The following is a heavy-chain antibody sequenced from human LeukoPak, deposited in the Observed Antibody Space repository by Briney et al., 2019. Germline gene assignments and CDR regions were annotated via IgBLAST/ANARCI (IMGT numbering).Heavy chain of an antibody. CDR3: TRSLDY. J-gene: IGHJ4*02. Sequence: GGSLRLSCAVSGFPFSRYWVSWVRQAPGKGLEWVANIKPDGSEKHYVDSVKGRFTFSRDNAKNSLYLQMNSLRAEDTAVYYCTRSLDYWGQGTLVTVSS. CDR1: GFPFSRYW. D-gene: IGHD2-15*01. V-gene: IGHV3-7*02. CDR2: IKPDGSEK.